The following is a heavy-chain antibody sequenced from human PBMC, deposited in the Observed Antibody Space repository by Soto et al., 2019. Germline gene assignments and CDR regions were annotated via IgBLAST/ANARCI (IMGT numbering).Heavy chain of an antibody. CDR1: GYTFTGYY. CDR3: ARDMGRDGYNYGMDV. Sequence: ASVKVSCKASGYTFTGYYMHWVRQAPGQGLEWMGWINPNSGGTNYAQKFQGRVTMTRDTSISTAYMELSRLRSDDTAVYYCARDMGRDGYNYGMDVWGQGTTVTVYS. D-gene: IGHD3-10*01. V-gene: IGHV1-2*02. CDR2: INPNSGGT. J-gene: IGHJ6*02.